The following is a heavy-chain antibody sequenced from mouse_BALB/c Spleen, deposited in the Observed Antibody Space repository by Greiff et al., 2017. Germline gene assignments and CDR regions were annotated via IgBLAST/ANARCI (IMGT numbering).Heavy chain of an antibody. CDR2: IDPANGNT. D-gene: IGHD1-1*01. CDR1: GFNIKDTY. CDR3: ARSGFYYGSSVDY. V-gene: IGHV14-3*02. J-gene: IGHJ2*01. Sequence: EVQLQQSGAELVKPGASVKLSCTASGFNIKDTYMHWVKQRPEQGLEWIGRIDPANGNTKYDPKFQGKATITADTSSNTAYLQHSSLTSEDTAVYYCARSGFYYGSSVDYWGQGTTLTVSS.